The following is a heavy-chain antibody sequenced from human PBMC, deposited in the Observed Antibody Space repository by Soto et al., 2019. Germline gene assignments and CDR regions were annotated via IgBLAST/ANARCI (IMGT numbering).Heavy chain of an antibody. CDR3: ARKDGYFAIYAMDV. D-gene: IGHD5-12*01. V-gene: IGHV1-18*01. J-gene: IGHJ6*02. CDR1: GYSFSSYG. CDR2: LNANNGNT. Sequence: ASVKVSCKASGYSFSSYGISWVRQAPGQGLEWMGWLNANNGNTNYAEKFQGRVTMTRDTSTSTAFMELRSLRSDDTAVYYRARKDGYFAIYAMDVWGQGTTVTVSS.